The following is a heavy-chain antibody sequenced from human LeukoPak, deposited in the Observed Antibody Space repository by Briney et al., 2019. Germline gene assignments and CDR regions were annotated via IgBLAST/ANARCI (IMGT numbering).Heavy chain of an antibody. CDR2: ISWNSGSI. CDR1: GFTFDDYA. J-gene: IGHJ3*02. V-gene: IGHV3-9*01. Sequence: GRSLRLSCAASGFTFDDYAMHWVRQAPGKGLEWVSGISWNSGSIGYADSVKGRFTISRDNAKNSLYLQMNSLRAEDTALYYCAKAFQAWDYGDAFDIWAQGTMVTVSS. D-gene: IGHD4-17*01. CDR3: AKAFQAWDYGDAFDI.